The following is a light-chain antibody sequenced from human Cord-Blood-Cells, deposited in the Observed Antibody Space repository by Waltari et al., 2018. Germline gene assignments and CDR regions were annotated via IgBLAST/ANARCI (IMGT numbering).Light chain of an antibody. CDR2: AAS. V-gene: IGKV1-12*01. CDR3: QQANSFPFT. J-gene: IGKJ3*01. Sequence: DIQMTQSQSSVSASVGDRVKITCRASPGISSWLAWYQQKPGKAPKLLIYAASSLQSGVPSRFSGSGSGTDFTLTISSLQPEDFATYYCQQANSFPFTFGPGTKVDIK. CDR1: PGISSW.